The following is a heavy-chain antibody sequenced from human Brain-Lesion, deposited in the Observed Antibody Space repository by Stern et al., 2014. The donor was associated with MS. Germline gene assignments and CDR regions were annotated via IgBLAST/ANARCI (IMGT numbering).Heavy chain of an antibody. CDR2: VKNDGRRT. CDR3: ARGERWFDS. J-gene: IGHJ5*01. D-gene: IGHD3-10*01. CDR1: GFTFSNSW. Sequence: EVQLVESGGGLVQPGGSLRLSCAASGFTFSNSWMHWVRQAPGKGRAWVSRVKNDGRRTSYADSVKGRFTMSRDNAKNTLYLQMNSLRVEDTAIYYCARGERWFDSWGQGTLVTVSS. V-gene: IGHV3-74*02.